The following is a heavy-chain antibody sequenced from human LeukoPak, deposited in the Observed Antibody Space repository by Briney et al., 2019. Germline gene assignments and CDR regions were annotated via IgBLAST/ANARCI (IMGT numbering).Heavy chain of an antibody. CDR2: INPNSGDT. Sequence: ASVKVSCKASGYIFTGYYMHWVRQAPGQGLEWMGWINPNSGDTNYAQKFQGRVTMTRDTSISTAYVELSRLRSDDTAVYYCARRRSGYDGGGFDYWGQGTLVTVSS. V-gene: IGHV1-2*02. D-gene: IGHD5-12*01. CDR3: ARRRSGYDGGGFDY. J-gene: IGHJ4*02. CDR1: GYIFTGYY.